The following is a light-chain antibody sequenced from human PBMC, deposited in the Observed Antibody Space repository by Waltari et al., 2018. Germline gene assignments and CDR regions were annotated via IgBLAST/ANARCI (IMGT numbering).Light chain of an antibody. Sequence: QSALTQPASVSGSPGQSITISSPGTSSNVGINTLVRGYQQNPGKAPKLLFYEVTKRPSGVSDRFSGSKSGNTASLTLSGLQAEDESDYYCCSYAGSDTLVFGGGTKLTVL. CDR1: SSNVGINTL. V-gene: IGLV2-23*02. CDR3: CSYAGSDTLV. J-gene: IGLJ3*02. CDR2: EVT.